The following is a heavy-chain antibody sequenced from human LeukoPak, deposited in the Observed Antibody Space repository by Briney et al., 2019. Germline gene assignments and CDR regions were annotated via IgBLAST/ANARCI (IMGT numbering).Heavy chain of an antibody. CDR3: ARDRDYGGNWGAFDI. D-gene: IGHD4-23*01. V-gene: IGHV3-48*03. J-gene: IGHJ3*02. CDR1: GFTFSIYE. Sequence: PGGSLRLSCAASGFTFSIYEMNWVRQAPGKGLERVSYITSSGSTIYYADSVKGRFTISRDNAKNSLYLQMNSLRAEDTAVYYCARDRDYGGNWGAFDIWGQGTMVTVSS. CDR2: ITSSGSTI.